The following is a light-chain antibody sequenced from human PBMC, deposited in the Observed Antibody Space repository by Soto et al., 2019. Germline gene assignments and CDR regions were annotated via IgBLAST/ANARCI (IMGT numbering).Light chain of an antibody. Sequence: QSVLTQTPSPSGTPGQTVTISCSGSRSNIGNNAVSWYQQFPGTAPKLLIYNNNQRPSGVPDRFSGSKSGTSASLAISGLQSEDEADYYCATWDDSLNARGVFGGGTKVTVL. CDR3: ATWDDSLNARGV. CDR2: NNN. J-gene: IGLJ3*02. V-gene: IGLV1-44*01. CDR1: RSNIGNNA.